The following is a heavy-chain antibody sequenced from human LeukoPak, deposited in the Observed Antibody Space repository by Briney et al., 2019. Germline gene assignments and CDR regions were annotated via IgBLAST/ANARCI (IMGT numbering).Heavy chain of an antibody. D-gene: IGHD2-2*01. Sequence: ASVKVSCKASGYTFTSYGISWVRQAPGQGLEWMGWISAYNGNTNYAQKFQGRVTMTRNTSISTAYMELSSLRSEDTAVYYCARVATCGSSTSCPFDYWGQGTLVTVSS. J-gene: IGHJ4*02. CDR1: GYTFTSYG. V-gene: IGHV1-18*01. CDR2: ISAYNGNT. CDR3: ARVATCGSSTSCPFDY.